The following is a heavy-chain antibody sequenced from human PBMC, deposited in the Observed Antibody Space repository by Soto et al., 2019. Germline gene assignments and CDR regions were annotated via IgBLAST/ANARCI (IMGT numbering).Heavy chain of an antibody. CDR2: ISSRNSYT. D-gene: IGHD3-22*01. J-gene: IGHJ4*02. CDR1: GFSFSYYY. Sequence: GGSLRLSCAASGFSFSYYYMSWIRQAPGKGLEWVSYISSRNSYTNYADSVKGRFTISRDNAKNSLYLQMNSLKVEDTAVYYCARDYDSSGYPDYWGQGTLVTVSS. V-gene: IGHV3-11*06. CDR3: ARDYDSSGYPDY.